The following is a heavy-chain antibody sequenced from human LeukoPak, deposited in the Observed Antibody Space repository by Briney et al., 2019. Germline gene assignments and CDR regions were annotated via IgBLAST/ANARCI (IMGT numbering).Heavy chain of an antibody. CDR1: GFTVDSNY. Sequence: PGGSLRLSCAASGFTVDSNYLSWVRQAPGKGLEWVSAISGSGGSTYYADSVKGRFTISRDNSKNTLYLQMNSLRAENTAVYYCAKADPKYSSGWYDAFDIWGQGTMVTVSS. J-gene: IGHJ3*02. D-gene: IGHD6-19*01. CDR3: AKADPKYSSGWYDAFDI. V-gene: IGHV3-23*01. CDR2: ISGSGGST.